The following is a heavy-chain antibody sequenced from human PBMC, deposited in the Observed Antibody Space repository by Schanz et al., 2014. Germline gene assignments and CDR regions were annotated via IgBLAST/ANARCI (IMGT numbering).Heavy chain of an antibody. D-gene: IGHD5-12*01. CDR3: ARAAYGGYTSTPLRY. CDR1: GYTFINSD. V-gene: IGHV1-46*01. J-gene: IGHJ4*02. CDR2: MNPTGGST. Sequence: QVQLVQSGAEVKNPGASVKVSCKASGYTFINSDINWVRQAAGQGLEWMGWMNPTGGSTSYAQRFQGRVTVTRDTSPSTVYMELSSLRSEDTAVYYCARAAYGGYTSTPLRYWGQGTLVTVSS.